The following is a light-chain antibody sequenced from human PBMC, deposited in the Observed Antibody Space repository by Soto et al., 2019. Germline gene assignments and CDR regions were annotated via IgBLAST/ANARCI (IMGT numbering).Light chain of an antibody. J-gene: IGKJ1*01. V-gene: IGKV3-20*01. Sequence: EIVLTQSPGTLSLSPGERATLSCRASQSVNSNYLAWYQQKPGQAPRLLFSGASSRATGIPDRFSGSGSGTVFTLTISRLEPEDFAIYYCQQYDSSPLTFGQGTKVDIK. CDR3: QQYDSSPLT. CDR1: QSVNSNY. CDR2: GAS.